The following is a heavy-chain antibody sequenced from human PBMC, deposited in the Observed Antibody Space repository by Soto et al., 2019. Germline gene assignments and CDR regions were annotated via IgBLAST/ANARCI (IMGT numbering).Heavy chain of an antibody. V-gene: IGHV3-23*01. CDR3: AKFSMITFGGVIDY. CDR1: GFTFSSYA. Sequence: PGGSLRLSCAASGFTFSSYAMGWVRQAPGKGLGWVSAIIGSGGSTYYADSVKGRFTISRDNSKNTLYLQMNSRRAENTAVYYWAKFSMITFGGVIDYWGQGTLVTVSS. D-gene: IGHD3-16*02. CDR2: IIGSGGST. J-gene: IGHJ4*02.